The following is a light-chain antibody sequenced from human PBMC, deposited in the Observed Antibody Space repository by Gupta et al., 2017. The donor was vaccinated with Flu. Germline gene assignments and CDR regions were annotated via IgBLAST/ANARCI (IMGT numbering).Light chain of an antibody. CDR2: DDN. CDR3: QSYDKSIRV. V-gene: IGLV6-57*01. Sequence: TITISCTRSSGSIASYYVHWYQQRPGSSPTAVIYDDNQRPSGVPDRFSASIDSSSNSASLTISGLKTEDEADYYCQSYDKSIRVFGGGTRLTVL. CDR1: SGSIASYY. J-gene: IGLJ3*02.